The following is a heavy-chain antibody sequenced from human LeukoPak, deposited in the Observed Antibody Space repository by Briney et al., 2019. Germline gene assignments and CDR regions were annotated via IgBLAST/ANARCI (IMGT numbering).Heavy chain of an antibody. D-gene: IGHD3-22*01. V-gene: IGHV3-23*01. CDR1: GFTFSGYA. CDR2: ISGKDGST. Sequence: GGSLRLSCAASGFTFSGYAMSWVRQAPGKGLEWVSVISGKDGSTYYADSVKGRFTISRDNSKNTLYLQMNSLRAEDTAVYYCAKLSTSFWYYYDSSGYLYWGQGTLVIVSS. J-gene: IGHJ4*02. CDR3: AKLSTSFWYYYDSSGYLY.